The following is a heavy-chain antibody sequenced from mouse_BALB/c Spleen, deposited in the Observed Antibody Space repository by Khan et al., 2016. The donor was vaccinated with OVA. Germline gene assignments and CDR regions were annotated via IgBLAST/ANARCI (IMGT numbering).Heavy chain of an antibody. CDR1: GYTFTNYV. V-gene: IGHV1S136*01. D-gene: IGHD4-1*01. CDR3: AREAYSWDFSFPY. Sequence: VQLQQSGPELVEPEASVKMSCKASGYTFTNYVMHWVKQKPGQGLEWIGYINPYNAGTRYNEKFKGKATLTSDISSTTAYMELSSLTSEDSAVYYWAREAYSWDFSFPYWGQGTLVTVSA. J-gene: IGHJ3*01. CDR2: INPYNAGT.